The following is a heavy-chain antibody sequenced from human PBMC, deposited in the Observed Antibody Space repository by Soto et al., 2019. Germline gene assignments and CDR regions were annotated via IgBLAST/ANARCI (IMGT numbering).Heavy chain of an antibody. V-gene: IGHV1-69*01. J-gene: IGHJ6*02. CDR1: GGTFSSYA. D-gene: IGHD6-6*01. Sequence: QVQLVQSGAEVKRPGSSVKVSCKASGGTFSSYAISWVRQAPGQGLEWMGGIIPIFGTANYAQKFQGRVTITTDDSTSTGYMELSSLRSEDTAVYYCEGGSSGSYYGMDVWGQGTTVTVSS. CDR2: IIPIFGTA. CDR3: EGGSSGSYYGMDV.